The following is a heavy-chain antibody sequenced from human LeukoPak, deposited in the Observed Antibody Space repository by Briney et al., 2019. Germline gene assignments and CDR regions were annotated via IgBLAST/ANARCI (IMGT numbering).Heavy chain of an antibody. CDR2: VYHSGRT. J-gene: IGHJ4*02. CDR3: ARWQYDSSGYRKIDY. V-gene: IGHV4-59*01. CDR1: GDSISSNY. Sequence: SETLSLTCTVSGDSISSNYWNWIRQPPGKGLEYIGYVYHSGRTNYNPSLKSRVTISVDTSKNQFSLNLSSVTAADTAVYYCARWQYDSSGYRKIDYWGQGTLVTVSS. D-gene: IGHD3-22*01.